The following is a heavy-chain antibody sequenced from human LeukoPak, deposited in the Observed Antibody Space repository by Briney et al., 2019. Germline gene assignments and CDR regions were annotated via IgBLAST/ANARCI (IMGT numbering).Heavy chain of an antibody. Sequence: ASETLSLTCTVSGGSISTYYWSWIRQPPGKGLEWIGYIYYSGSTNYNPSLKSRVTISVDTSKSQFSLKLSSVTAADTAVYYCARHGTPGTNLNWFDPWGQGTLVTVSS. D-gene: IGHD1-1*01. V-gene: IGHV4-59*01. J-gene: IGHJ5*02. CDR1: GGSISTYY. CDR3: ARHGTPGTNLNWFDP. CDR2: IYYSGST.